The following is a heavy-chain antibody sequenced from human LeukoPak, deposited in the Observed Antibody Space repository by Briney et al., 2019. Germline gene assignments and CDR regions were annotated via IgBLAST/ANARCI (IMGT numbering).Heavy chain of an antibody. J-gene: IGHJ4*02. V-gene: IGHV3-7*01. CDR2: INQDGSEK. Sequence: QPGGSLSLFCAASGFTFSRYWMRWVRQAPGKGLEWVASINQDGSEKYNLDYVKGRFTISRAKKKNSLYLQSNSVRAEDTAVYYCAKAVFPAASDFWGQGTLVTVS. D-gene: IGHD6-13*01. CDR3: AKAVFPAASDF. CDR1: GFTFSRYW.